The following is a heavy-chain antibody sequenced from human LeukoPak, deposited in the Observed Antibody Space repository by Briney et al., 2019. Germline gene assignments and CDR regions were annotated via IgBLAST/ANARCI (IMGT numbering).Heavy chain of an antibody. J-gene: IGHJ2*01. CDR3: ARDGDSSGYRRYFDL. D-gene: IGHD3-22*01. CDR2: TYYGSKWYN. V-gene: IGHV6-1*01. CDR1: GDSVSSNSAA. Sequence: SQTLSLTCVISGDSVSSNSAAWNWTRQSPSRGLEWLGRTYYGSKWYNEYAVSVKSRITINPDTSKNQFSLQLNSVTPEDTAVYYCARDGDSSGYRRYFDLWGRGTLVTVSS.